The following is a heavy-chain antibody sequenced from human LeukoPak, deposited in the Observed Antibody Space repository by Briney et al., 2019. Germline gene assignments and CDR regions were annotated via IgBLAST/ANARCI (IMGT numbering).Heavy chain of an antibody. CDR3: ARARLGLAFDI. D-gene: IGHD3-16*01. CDR1: GYTFTSYY. V-gene: IGHV1-46*01. CDR2: INPSGGST. Sequence: ASVKVSCKASGYTFTSYYMHWVRQAPGQGLEWMGIINPSGGSTSYAQKFQGRVTMTRDMSTSTVYMELSSLRSEDAAVYYCARARLGLAFDIWGQGTMVTVPS. J-gene: IGHJ3*02.